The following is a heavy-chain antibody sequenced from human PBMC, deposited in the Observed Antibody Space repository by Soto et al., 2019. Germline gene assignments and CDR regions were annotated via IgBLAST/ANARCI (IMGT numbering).Heavy chain of an antibody. Sequence: GGSLRLSCAASGFTFRSYSMSWVRQAPGKGLEWVSFLSSTSSTIYYADSVKGRFTISRDNAKNSLYLQMNSLRAEDTAVYYCARDGGAVADNDAFDIWGQGTMVTVSS. CDR1: GFTFRSYS. CDR3: ARDGGAVADNDAFDI. J-gene: IGHJ3*02. V-gene: IGHV3-48*01. D-gene: IGHD6-19*01. CDR2: LSSTSSTI.